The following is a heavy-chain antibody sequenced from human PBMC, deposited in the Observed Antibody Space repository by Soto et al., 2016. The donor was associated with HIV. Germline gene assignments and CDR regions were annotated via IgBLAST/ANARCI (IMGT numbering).Heavy chain of an antibody. CDR3: ARGYYDSSGYYYNYYYYYMDV. Sequence: QVQLVQSGAEVKKPGASVKVSCKASGYTFSSYGSSWVRQAPGQGLEWMGWISAYNGNTNYVQKFQGRVTMTTDISTSTAYMELRSLRSDDTAVYYCARGYYDSSGYYYNYYYYYMDVWGKGTTVTVSS. J-gene: IGHJ6*03. D-gene: IGHD3-22*01. CDR1: GYTFSSYG. CDR2: ISAYNGNT. V-gene: IGHV1-18*01.